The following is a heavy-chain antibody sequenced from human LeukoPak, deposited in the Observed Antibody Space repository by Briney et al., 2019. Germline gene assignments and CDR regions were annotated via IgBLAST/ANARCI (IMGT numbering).Heavy chain of an antibody. V-gene: IGHV3-7*01. CDR3: AREGLRGDYEFDY. CDR2: IKQDGSEK. J-gene: IGHJ4*02. Sequence: GGSLRLSCAASGFTFSSYWMSWVRQAPGKGLEWVANIKQDGSEKYYVDSVKGRFIISRDNAKNSLYLQMNSLRAEDTAVYYCAREGLRGDYEFDYWGQGTLVTVSS. CDR1: GFTFSSYW. D-gene: IGHD4-17*01.